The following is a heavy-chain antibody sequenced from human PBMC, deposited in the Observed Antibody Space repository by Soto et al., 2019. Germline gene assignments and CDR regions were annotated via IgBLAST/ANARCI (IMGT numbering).Heavy chain of an antibody. CDR3: ASPAYCSGPSCYGRHFDY. D-gene: IGHD2-2*01. Sequence: SETLSLSCTVSGVSISSSYSYWGWIRQPPGKGLEWIGSFYYSGSTYYNPSLKSRVTISVDTSKNQFSLKLSSVTAAATAVYSCASPAYCSGPSCYGRHFDYWGQGTVVTGSS. CDR1: GVSISSSYSY. CDR2: FYYSGST. V-gene: IGHV4-39*01. J-gene: IGHJ4*02.